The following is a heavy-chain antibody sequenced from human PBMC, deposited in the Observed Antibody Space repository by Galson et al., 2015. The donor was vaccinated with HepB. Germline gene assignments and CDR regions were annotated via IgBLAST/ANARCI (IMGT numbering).Heavy chain of an antibody. CDR1: GFTFSTYA. CDR3: ARRLAYYFDY. CDR2: INNGGGDT. Sequence: SLRLSCAASGFTFSTYAMSWVRQAPGKGLEWVSSINNGGGDTYYADSVKGRFTISRDNSKNTLYLQMNSLRVEDTAVYFCARRLAYYFDYWDQGTLVTVSS. J-gene: IGHJ4*02. V-gene: IGHV3-23*01. D-gene: IGHD4-17*01.